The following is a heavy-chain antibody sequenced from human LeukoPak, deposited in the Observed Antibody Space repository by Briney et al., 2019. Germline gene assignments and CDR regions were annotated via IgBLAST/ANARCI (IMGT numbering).Heavy chain of an antibody. J-gene: IGHJ4*02. CDR2: IIPILGIA. D-gene: IGHD3-22*01. Sequence: GASVKVSCKASGGTFSRYAISWVRQAPGRGRAWMGRIIPILGIANYAQKFQGRVTITADKSTSTAYMELSSLRSEDTAVYYCARAYYYDSSGYPDDYWGQGTLVTVSS. CDR1: GGTFSRYA. CDR3: ARAYYYDSSGYPDDY. V-gene: IGHV1-69*04.